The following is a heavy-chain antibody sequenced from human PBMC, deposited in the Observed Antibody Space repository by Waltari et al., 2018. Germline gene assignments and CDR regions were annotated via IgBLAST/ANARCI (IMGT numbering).Heavy chain of an antibody. V-gene: IGHV4-34*01. CDR3: ARDLSGDYLGYYYYGMDV. D-gene: IGHD4-17*01. CDR1: GGSFSGYY. J-gene: IGHJ6*02. CDR2: INHSGST. Sequence: QVQLQQWGAGLLKPSETLSLTCAVYGGSFSGYYWSWIRQPPGKGLEWIGEINHSGSTNYNPSLKSRVTISVDTSKNQFSLKLSSVTAADTAVYYCARDLSGDYLGYYYYGMDVWGQGTTVTVSS.